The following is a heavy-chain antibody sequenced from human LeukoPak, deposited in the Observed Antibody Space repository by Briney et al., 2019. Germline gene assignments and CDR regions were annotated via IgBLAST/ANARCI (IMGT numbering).Heavy chain of an antibody. CDR3: ARRFSFRYCSSTSCYTTPGGAFDI. CDR2: IYHSGST. D-gene: IGHD2-2*02. J-gene: IGHJ3*02. CDR1: GYSISSGYY. Sequence: SETLSLTCAVSGYSISSGYYWGWIRQPPGKGLEWIGSIYHSGSTYYNPSLKSRVTISVDTSKNQFSLKLISVTAADTAVYYCARRFSFRYCSSTSCYTTPGGAFDIWGQGTMVTVSS. V-gene: IGHV4-38-2*01.